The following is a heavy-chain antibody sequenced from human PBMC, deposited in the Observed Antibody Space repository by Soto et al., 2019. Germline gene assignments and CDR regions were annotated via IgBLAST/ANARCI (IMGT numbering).Heavy chain of an antibody. CDR1: GFTFSSYS. CDR2: ISSSSSYI. D-gene: IGHD2-2*01. CDR3: AGGVNEPYCSSTSCYELYYYYYMDV. Sequence: GGSLRLSCAASGFTFSSYSMNWVRQAPGKGLEWVSSISSSSSYIYYADSVKGRFTISRDNAKNSLYLQMNSLRAEDTAVYYCAGGVNEPYCSSTSCYELYYYYYMDVWGKGTTVTSP. J-gene: IGHJ6*03. V-gene: IGHV3-21*01.